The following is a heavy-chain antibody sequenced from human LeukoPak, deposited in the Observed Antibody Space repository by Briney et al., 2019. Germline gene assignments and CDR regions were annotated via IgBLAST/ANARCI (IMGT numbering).Heavy chain of an antibody. J-gene: IGHJ6*02. Sequence: GESLKTSYKASALSFTCYFTRWARNMPGKGAEWMGRIDPSDSYTNYSPSFKGHVTISAYQSISTAYLQWSSLKASDTAMYYCASESMDGSGKEFYYFGMDVGGQGTRVTVSS. CDR2: IDPSDSYT. CDR3: ASESMDGSGKEFYYFGMDV. V-gene: IGHV5-10-1*01. CDR1: ALSFTCYF. D-gene: IGHD3-10*01.